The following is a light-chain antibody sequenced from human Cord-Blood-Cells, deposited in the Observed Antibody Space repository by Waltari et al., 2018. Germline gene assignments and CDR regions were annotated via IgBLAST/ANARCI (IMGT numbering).Light chain of an antibody. CDR2: WAS. CDR3: QHYYSTPPT. CDR1: QSVLYSSNNKNY. J-gene: IGKJ1*01. V-gene: IGKV4-1*01. Sequence: DIVMTQSPDSLAVSLGERATIHCKSSQSVLYSSNNKNYLAWYQQKPGQPPKLLIYWASTRESGVPDRFSGSGSGTDFTLTISSLQAEDVAVYYCQHYYSTPPTFGQGTKVEIK.